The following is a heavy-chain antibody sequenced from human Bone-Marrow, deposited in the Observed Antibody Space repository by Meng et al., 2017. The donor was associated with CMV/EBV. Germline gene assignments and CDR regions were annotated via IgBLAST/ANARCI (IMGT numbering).Heavy chain of an antibody. D-gene: IGHD3-10*01. V-gene: IGHV1-18*01. J-gene: IGHJ6*02. CDR2: ISAYNGNT. Sequence: ASVKVSCKASGYTFTSYGISWVRQAPGQGLEWMGWISAYNGNTNYAQKLQGRVTMTRDTSTSTAYMELSRLRSDDTAVYYCASLPYYGSGSWTYYYYGMDVWGQGTTVTVSS. CDR3: ASLPYYGSGSWTYYYYGMDV. CDR1: GYTFTSYG.